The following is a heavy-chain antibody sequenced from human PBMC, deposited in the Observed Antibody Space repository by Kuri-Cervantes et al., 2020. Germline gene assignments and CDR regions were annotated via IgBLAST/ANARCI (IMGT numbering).Heavy chain of an antibody. CDR1: GYSISSGYY. CDR2: IYHTGST. Sequence: SQTLSLTCAVSGYSISSGYYWGWIRQPPGKGLEWIGSIYHTGSTQYNPSLKSRVAISLDTSKSEFSLTLSSVTAVDTAVYYCATWGVTTSDYWGQGILVTVSS. V-gene: IGHV4-38-2*01. CDR3: ATWGVTTSDY. J-gene: IGHJ4*02. D-gene: IGHD4-17*01.